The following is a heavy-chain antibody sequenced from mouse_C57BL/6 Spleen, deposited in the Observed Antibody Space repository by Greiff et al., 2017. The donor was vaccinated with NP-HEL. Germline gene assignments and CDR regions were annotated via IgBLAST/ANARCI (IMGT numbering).Heavy chain of an antibody. D-gene: IGHD2-4*01. J-gene: IGHJ2*01. CDR3: ARGIYYDHDGDYFDY. CDR2: IYPGDGDT. CDR1: GYAFSSYW. V-gene: IGHV1-80*01. Sequence: QVQLQQSGAELVKPGASVKISCKASGYAFSSYWMNWVKQRPGKGLEWIGQIYPGDGDTNYNGKFKGKATLTADKSSSTAYMQLSSLTSEDSAVYFCARGIYYDHDGDYFDYWGKGTTLTVSS.